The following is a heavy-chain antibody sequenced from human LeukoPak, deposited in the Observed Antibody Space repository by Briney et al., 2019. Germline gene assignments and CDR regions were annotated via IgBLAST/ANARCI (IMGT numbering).Heavy chain of an antibody. CDR2: IKPDGSQK. CDR3: ARDRNDLRFLGWSLYDAFDI. D-gene: IGHD3-3*01. J-gene: IGHJ3*02. Sequence: PGGSLRLSCAASGLTFSMYWMSWVRQAPGKGLEWVANIKPDGSQKYYVDSVKGRFTISRDNAKNSLYLQMNSLRAEDTAVYYCARDRNDLRFLGWSLYDAFDIWGQGTMVTVSS. CDR1: GLTFSMYW. V-gene: IGHV3-7*01.